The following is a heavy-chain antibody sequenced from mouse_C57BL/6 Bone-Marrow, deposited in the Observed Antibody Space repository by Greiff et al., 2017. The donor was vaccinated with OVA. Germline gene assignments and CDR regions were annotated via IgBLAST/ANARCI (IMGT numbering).Heavy chain of an antibody. D-gene: IGHD3-3*01. CDR2: IYPGSGST. J-gene: IGHJ3*01. V-gene: IGHV1-55*01. Sequence: QVQLQQPGAELVKPGASVKMSCKASGYTFTSYWITWVKQRPGQGLEWIGDIYPGSGSTNYNEKFKSKATLPVDTSSSPAYMQLSSLTSEDTAVYCCAKRGDYWGQGTLVTVSA. CDR1: GYTFTSYW. CDR3: AKRGDY.